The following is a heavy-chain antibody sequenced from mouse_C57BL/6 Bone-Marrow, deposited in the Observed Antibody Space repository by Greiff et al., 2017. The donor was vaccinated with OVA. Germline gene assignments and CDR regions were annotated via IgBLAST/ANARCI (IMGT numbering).Heavy chain of an antibody. V-gene: IGHV7-1*01. J-gene: IGHJ4*01. Sequence: EVKLVESGGGLVQSGRSLRLSCATSGFTFSDFYMEWVRQAPGKGLEWIAASRNKANDYTTEYSASVKGRFIVSRDTSQSILYLQMNALRAEDTAIYYCARDAITTVAPAMDYWGQGTSVTVSS. CDR3: ARDAITTVAPAMDY. CDR2: SRNKANDYTT. D-gene: IGHD1-1*01. CDR1: GFTFSDFY.